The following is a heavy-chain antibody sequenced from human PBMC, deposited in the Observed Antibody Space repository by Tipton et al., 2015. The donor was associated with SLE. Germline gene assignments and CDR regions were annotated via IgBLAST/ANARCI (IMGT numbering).Heavy chain of an antibody. CDR3: ARGGGSYYDY. CDR2: IYTSAST. D-gene: IGHD1-26*01. V-gene: IGHV4-4*07. Sequence: TLSLTCTVSGGSISGYYWSWVRQPAGKGLEWIGRIYTSASTIYNPSLKSRVTLSPDTSKYQFSLRVRSVTAADTAVYYCARGGGSYYDYWGQGTLVTVSS. J-gene: IGHJ4*02. CDR1: GGSISGYY.